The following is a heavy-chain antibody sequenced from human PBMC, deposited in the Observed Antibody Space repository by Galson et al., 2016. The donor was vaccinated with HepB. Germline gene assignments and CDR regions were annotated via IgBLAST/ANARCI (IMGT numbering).Heavy chain of an antibody. J-gene: IGHJ3*01. CDR1: GFTFSSYW. CDR2: INQDASGK. Sequence: SLRLSCAASGFTFSSYWMNWVRQAPGKGLEWVASINQDASGKYYVDSVKGRFSISRDNVKNTLWLQMSGLRVDDTSMYYCASGYTSGVWGQGTMVTVSS. V-gene: IGHV3-7*01. D-gene: IGHD6-19*01. CDR3: ASGYTSGV.